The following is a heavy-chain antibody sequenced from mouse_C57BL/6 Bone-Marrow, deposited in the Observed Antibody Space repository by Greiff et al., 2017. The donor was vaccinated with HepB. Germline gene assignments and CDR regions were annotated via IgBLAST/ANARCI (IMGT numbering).Heavy chain of an antibody. CDR3: ARPIGDY. CDR2: ISDGGSYT. J-gene: IGHJ4*01. V-gene: IGHV5-4*01. CDR1: GFTFSSYA. Sequence: EVHLVESGGGLVKPGGSLKLSCAASGFTFSSYAMSWVRQTPEKRLEWVATISDGGSYTYYPDNVKGRFTISRDNAKNNLYLQMSHLKSEDTAMYYCARPIGDYWGQGTSVTVSS.